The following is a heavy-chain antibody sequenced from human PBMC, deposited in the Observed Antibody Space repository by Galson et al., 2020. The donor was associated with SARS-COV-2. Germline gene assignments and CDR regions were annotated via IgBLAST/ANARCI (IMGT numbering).Heavy chain of an antibody. CDR2: DGDTT. Sequence: SETLSLTCSVSSPVSMNDFYWNWLRETPGGGLEWIAYDGDTTNFNPAFGGRVTISVDASKKQFSLKLTSVTPADSGIYYCARSPSYYSAFDYWGQGTKVTVSS. J-gene: IGHJ4*02. D-gene: IGHD3-10*01. CDR3: ARSPSYYSAFDY. V-gene: IGHV4-61*08. CDR1: SPVSMNDFY.